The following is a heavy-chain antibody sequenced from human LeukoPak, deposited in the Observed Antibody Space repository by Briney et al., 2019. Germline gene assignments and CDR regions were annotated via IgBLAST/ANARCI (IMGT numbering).Heavy chain of an antibody. V-gene: IGHV3-43*02. Sequence: GGSLRLSCATSGLNFDEYAFHWVRQAPGKGLEWVSLISGDGSRTYYADSVGGRFTISRGNSEESLYLQMNSLRTEDTALYYCTKDRYCTASSCPLDYWGQGTLVTVSS. J-gene: IGHJ4*02. CDR3: TKDRYCTASSCPLDY. D-gene: IGHD2-8*02. CDR1: GLNFDEYA. CDR2: ISGDGSRT.